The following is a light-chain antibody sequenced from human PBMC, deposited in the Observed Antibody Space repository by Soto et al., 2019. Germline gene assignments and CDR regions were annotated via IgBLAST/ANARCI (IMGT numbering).Light chain of an antibody. CDR2: GAS. V-gene: IGKV3-20*01. J-gene: IGKJ1*01. CDR1: QSVSNNY. Sequence: EIVLTHSQATLALSPGEGATLYCRASQSVSNNYLAWYQQKPGQAPRLLIYGASNRATGIPDRFSGSGSGTDFTLTISRLEPEDFAVYYCQQYGSSGTFGQGTKVDI. CDR3: QQYGSSGT.